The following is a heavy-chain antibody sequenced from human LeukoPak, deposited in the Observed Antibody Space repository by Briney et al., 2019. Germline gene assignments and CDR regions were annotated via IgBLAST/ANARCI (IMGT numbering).Heavy chain of an antibody. J-gene: IGHJ3*02. CDR2: IYTSGST. D-gene: IGHD5-18*01. Sequence: SETLSLTCTVSGGSISSYYWSWIRQPAGKGQEWIGRIYTSGSTNYNPSLKSRVTMSVDTSKNQFSLKLSSVTAADTAVYYCARDGWIRLWLGAFDIWGQGTMVTVSS. V-gene: IGHV4-4*07. CDR1: GGSISSYY. CDR3: ARDGWIRLWLGAFDI.